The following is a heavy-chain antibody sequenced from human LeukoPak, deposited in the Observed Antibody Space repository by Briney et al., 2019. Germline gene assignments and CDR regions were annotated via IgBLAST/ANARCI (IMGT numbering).Heavy chain of an antibody. J-gene: IGHJ3*02. Sequence: GGSLRLSCAASRFASSSYWMSWVRQAPGKGLEWVANMKLDGGDKYYVGSVKGRFTISGDNAKNSLYLQMNSLRADDTAVYYCARGSRGAFDNWGQGTMVTVSS. V-gene: IGHV3-7*01. CDR1: RFASSSYW. CDR3: ARGSRGAFDN. CDR2: MKLDGGDK. D-gene: IGHD6-19*01.